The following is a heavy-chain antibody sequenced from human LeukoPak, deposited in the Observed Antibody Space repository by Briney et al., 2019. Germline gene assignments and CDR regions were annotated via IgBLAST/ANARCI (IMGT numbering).Heavy chain of an antibody. J-gene: IGHJ4*02. CDR1: GGTFSSYA. Sequence: AASVKVSCKASGGTFSSYAISWVRQAPGQGLEWMGRIIPILGIANYAQKFQGRVTITADKSTSTAYMELSSLRSEDTAVYYCARVVGPNYYGSPLDYWGQGTLVTASS. V-gene: IGHV1-69*04. CDR3: ARVVGPNYYGSPLDY. CDR2: IIPILGIA. D-gene: IGHD3-10*01.